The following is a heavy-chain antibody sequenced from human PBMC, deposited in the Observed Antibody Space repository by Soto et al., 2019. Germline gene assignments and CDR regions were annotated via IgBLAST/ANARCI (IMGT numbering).Heavy chain of an antibody. D-gene: IGHD6-13*01. V-gene: IGHV3-48*02. Sequence: EVQLVESGGGLVQPGGSLRLSCAASGFTFSSYSMNWVRQAPGKGLEWVSYISSSSSTIYYADSVKGRFTISRDNAKNSLYLQMNSLRDEDTAVYYCARDNRGYSSSPVGDAFDIWGQGTMVTVSS. CDR1: GFTFSSYS. J-gene: IGHJ3*02. CDR3: ARDNRGYSSSPVGDAFDI. CDR2: ISSSSSTI.